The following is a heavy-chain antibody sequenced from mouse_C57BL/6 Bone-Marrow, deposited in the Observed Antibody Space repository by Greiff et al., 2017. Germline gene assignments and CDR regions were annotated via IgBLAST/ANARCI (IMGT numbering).Heavy chain of an antibody. CDR3: ALYSNYGAY. CDR2: IDPSDSYT. D-gene: IGHD2-5*01. J-gene: IGHJ3*01. V-gene: IGHV1-69*01. CDR1: GYTFTSYW. Sequence: QVQLQQPGAELVIPGASVKLSCKASGYTFTSYWMHWVKQRPGQGLEWIGEIDPSDSYTNYNQKFKGKSTLTVDKSSRTAYMQLSSLSSEDSAVYYCALYSNYGAYWGQGTLVTVSA.